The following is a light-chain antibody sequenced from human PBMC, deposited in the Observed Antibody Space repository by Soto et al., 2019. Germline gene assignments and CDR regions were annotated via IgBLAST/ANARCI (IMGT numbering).Light chain of an antibody. CDR3: QQRNNWVT. CDR1: QNINNY. CDR2: DAF. V-gene: IGKV3-11*01. J-gene: IGKJ4*01. Sequence: EVVLTHSPVTLSLSPGERATLSCRASQNINNYLAWYQQKPGQPPRLLIYDAFNRATGIPARFSGSGSGTDFILTISSLEPEDFGVYYCQQRNNWVTFGGGTKVEIK.